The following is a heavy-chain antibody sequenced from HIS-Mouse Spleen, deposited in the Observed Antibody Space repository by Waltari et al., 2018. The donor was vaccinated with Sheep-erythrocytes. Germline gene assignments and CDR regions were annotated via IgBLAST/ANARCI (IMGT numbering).Heavy chain of an antibody. D-gene: IGHD3-10*01. CDR1: GGSISSSSYY. CDR3: ARSRGLTYFDL. CDR2: IYYSGRT. Sequence: QLQLQESGPGLVKPSETLSLTCTVSGGSISSSSYYWGWIRQPPGKGLEWIGSIYYSGRTYYNPTLKSRVTISVDTSKNQFSLKLSSVTAADTAVYYCARSRGLTYFDLWGRGTLVTVSS. V-gene: IGHV4-39*01. J-gene: IGHJ2*01.